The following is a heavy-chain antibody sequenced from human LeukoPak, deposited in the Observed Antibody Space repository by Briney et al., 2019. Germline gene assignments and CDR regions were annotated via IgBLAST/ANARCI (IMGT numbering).Heavy chain of an antibody. CDR1: GGTFSSYA. D-gene: IGHD3-9*01. J-gene: IGHJ6*02. Sequence: REASVKVSCKASGGTFSSYAISWVRQAPGQGLEWMGGIIPIFGTANYAQKFQGRVTITADESTSTAYMELSSLRSEDTAVYYCARGRRYFDWLLQSYYYYYGMDVWGQGTTVTVSS. CDR3: ARGRRYFDWLLQSYYYYYGMDV. CDR2: IIPIFGTA. V-gene: IGHV1-69*13.